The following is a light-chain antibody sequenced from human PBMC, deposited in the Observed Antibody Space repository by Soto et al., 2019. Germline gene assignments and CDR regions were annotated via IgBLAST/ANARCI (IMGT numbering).Light chain of an antibody. V-gene: IGKV1-27*01. CDR1: QGISNY. CDR2: AAS. CDR3: QKYNSALLFT. J-gene: IGKJ3*01. Sequence: DIQRTRSPSSRSASVGARVTITCRASQGISNYLAWYQQNPGKVPKLLIYAASTLQSGVPSRFSGSGSGTDFTLTISSLQPEDVATYYCQKYNSALLFTFGPGTKVDIK.